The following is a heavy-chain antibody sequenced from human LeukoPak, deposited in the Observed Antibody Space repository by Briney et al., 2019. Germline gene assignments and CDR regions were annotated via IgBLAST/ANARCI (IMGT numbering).Heavy chain of an antibody. V-gene: IGHV3-30*18. D-gene: IGHD3-10*01. J-gene: IGHJ4*02. CDR3: AKDPDVRGVG. Sequence: PGGSLRLSCAASGFTFSSYSMNWVRQAPGKGLEWVAVISYDGSNEYYADSVKGRFTISRDNSKNTLYLQMNSLRAEDTAVYYCAKDPDVRGVGWGQGTLVTVSS. CDR1: GFTFSSYS. CDR2: ISYDGSNE.